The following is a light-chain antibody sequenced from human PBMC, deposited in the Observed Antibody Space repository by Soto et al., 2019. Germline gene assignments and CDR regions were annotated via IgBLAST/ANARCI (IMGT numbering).Light chain of an antibody. J-gene: IGKJ4*01. Sequence: AIRMTQSPSSFSASTGARVTITCRASQSISSHLAWYQVKPGKAPRLLIYTASYLESGVPSRFSGSGSWTDFTLNIGSLQSEDFAVDYCQQYFSYPLTVGGGTKVEIK. CDR2: TAS. V-gene: IGKV1-8*01. CDR1: QSISSH. CDR3: QQYFSYPLT.